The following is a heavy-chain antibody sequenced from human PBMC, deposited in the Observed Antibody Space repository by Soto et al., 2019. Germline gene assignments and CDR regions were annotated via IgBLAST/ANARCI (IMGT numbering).Heavy chain of an antibody. D-gene: IGHD3-10*01. Sequence: ASVKVSFKASGYTFTSYDINWVRQATGQGLEWMGWMNPNSGNTGYAQKFQGRVTMTRNTSISTAYMELSSLRSEDTAVYYCARQVGGSGSYYMARRFDPWGQGTLVTVSS. CDR3: ARQVGGSGSYYMARRFDP. V-gene: IGHV1-8*01. CDR2: MNPNSGNT. CDR1: GYTFTSYD. J-gene: IGHJ5*02.